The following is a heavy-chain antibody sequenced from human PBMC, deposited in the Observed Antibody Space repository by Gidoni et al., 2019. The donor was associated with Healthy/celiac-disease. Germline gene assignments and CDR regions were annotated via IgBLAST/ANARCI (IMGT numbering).Heavy chain of an antibody. CDR2: IYYSGST. CDR1: GGSISSGGYY. CDR3: ARVMGYCSGGSCHAVRTRWFDP. Sequence: QVQLQESGPGLVKPSQTLSLTCTVSGGSISSGGYYWSWIRQHPGKGLEWIGYIYYSGSTYYNPSLKSRVTISVDTSKNQFSLKLSSVTAADTAVYYCARVMGYCSGGSCHAVRTRWFDPWGQGTLVTVSS. D-gene: IGHD2-15*01. J-gene: IGHJ5*02. V-gene: IGHV4-31*03.